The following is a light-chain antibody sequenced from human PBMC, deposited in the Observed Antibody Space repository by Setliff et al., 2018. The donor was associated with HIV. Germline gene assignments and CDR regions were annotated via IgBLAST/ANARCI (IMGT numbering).Light chain of an antibody. V-gene: IGLV2-23*02. CDR1: GSDVGIYDV. CDR3: CSNTGSNTYV. J-gene: IGLJ1*01. Sequence: SALAQPASVSGPPGQSITISCTGTGSDVGIYDVVSWYQQLPGKAPKLMIYEVSKRPSGVSIRFSGSKSGNTASLTISGLQAEDGANYYCCSNTGSNTYVFGTGTKVTVL. CDR2: EVS.